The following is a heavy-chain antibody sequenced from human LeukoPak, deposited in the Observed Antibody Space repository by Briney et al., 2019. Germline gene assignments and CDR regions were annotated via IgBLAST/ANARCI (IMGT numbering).Heavy chain of an antibody. CDR2: IWYDGSNK. CDR3: ARAYYDILTGYYPFFDY. V-gene: IGHV3-33*01. Sequence: GGSLRLSCAASGFTFSSYGMHWVRQAPGKGLEWVAVIWYDGSNKYYADSVKGRFTISRDNAKNPLYLQMNSLRAEDTAVYYCARAYYDILTGYYPFFDYWGQGTLVTVSS. J-gene: IGHJ4*02. CDR1: GFTFSSYG. D-gene: IGHD3-9*01.